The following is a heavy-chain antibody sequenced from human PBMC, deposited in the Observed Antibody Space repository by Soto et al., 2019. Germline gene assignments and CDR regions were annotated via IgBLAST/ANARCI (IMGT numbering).Heavy chain of an antibody. CDR1: HGSINRSRCH. J-gene: IGHJ3*02. CDR3: ARHGITGSYYDAFDI. CDR2: IKYSGTT. Sequence: SGNLSLSCTVHHGSINRSRCHWCWSGLHNGKGLEWIASIKYSGTTFYNPSLKSRVTLSVDTSKNQFALKLSSVTAAETAVYYCARHGITGSYYDAFDIWGQGTMVT. D-gene: IGHD1-26*01. V-gene: IGHV4-39*01.